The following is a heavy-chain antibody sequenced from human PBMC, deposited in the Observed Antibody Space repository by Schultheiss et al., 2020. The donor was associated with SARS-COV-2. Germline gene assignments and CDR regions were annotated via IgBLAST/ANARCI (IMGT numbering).Heavy chain of an antibody. CDR3: ARSYYYDSSGYQDFDS. CDR2: ISSSSSYI. V-gene: IGHV3-21*01. Sequence: GESLKISCAASGFTFSSYSMNWVRQAPGKGLEWVSSISSSSSYIYYADSVKGRFTISRDNAKNSLYLQMNSLRAEDTAVYYCARSYYYDSSGYQDFDSWGQGTLVTVSS. D-gene: IGHD3-22*01. J-gene: IGHJ4*02. CDR1: GFTFSSYS.